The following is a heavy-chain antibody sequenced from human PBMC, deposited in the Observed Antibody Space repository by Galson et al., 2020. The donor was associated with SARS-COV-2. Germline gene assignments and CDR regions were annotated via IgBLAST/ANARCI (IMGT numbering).Heavy chain of an antibody. CDR1: GFTFSSYW. CDR2: IKQDGTEK. CDR3: VRESSRFGYPS. V-gene: IGHV3-7*01. Sequence: GGSLRLSCVVSGFTFSSYWMSWVRQAPGKGLEWVANIKQDGTEKNYVASVEGRFTSSRDNAKNSLYLQMNSLRAEDTAVYYCVRESSRFGYPSWGQGTLVTVSS. D-gene: IGHD3-10*01. J-gene: IGHJ4*02.